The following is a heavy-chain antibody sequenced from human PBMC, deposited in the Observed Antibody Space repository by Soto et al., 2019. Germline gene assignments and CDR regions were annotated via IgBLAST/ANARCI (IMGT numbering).Heavy chain of an antibody. V-gene: IGHV3-23*01. D-gene: IGHD3-10*01. J-gene: IGHJ6*02. CDR2: ISGSGVST. Sequence: GGSLRLSCASSGFTFSSYALGCVRHAPGRWLECVSAISGSGVSTFYADSVKGRFTISRDTSKNTLYLQMNTLTAEDTAVYYCAKDHRIWGRIVEYMDVWGQGTTVTVSS. CDR3: AKDHRIWGRIVEYMDV. CDR1: GFTFSSYA.